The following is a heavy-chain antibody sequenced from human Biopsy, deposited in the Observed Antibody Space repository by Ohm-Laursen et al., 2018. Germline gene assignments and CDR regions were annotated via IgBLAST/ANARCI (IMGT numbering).Heavy chain of an antibody. CDR2: IYNTETT. J-gene: IGHJ5*02. V-gene: IGHV4-39*01. CDR3: ARHPTGFWFDP. Sequence: GTLSLTCTVSGGSISSSTTYYWAWLRPPPGKGLEWIGSIYNTETTFYNPSLKSQVTISVDTSTNQFSLRMSSVTAADTALYFCARHPTGFWFDPWGHGTLVTVSS. CDR1: GGSISSSTTYY.